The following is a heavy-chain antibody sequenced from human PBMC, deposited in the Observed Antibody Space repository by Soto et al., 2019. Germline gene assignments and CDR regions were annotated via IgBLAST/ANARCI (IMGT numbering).Heavy chain of an antibody. CDR3: ARRTITMIVGRAFDI. V-gene: IGHV4-34*01. D-gene: IGHD3-22*01. J-gene: IGHJ3*02. CDR1: GGSFSGYY. Sequence: PSETLSLTCAVYGGSFSGYYWSWIRQPPGKGLEWIGEINHSGSTNYNPSLKSRVTISVDTSKNQFSLKLSSVTAADTAVYYCARRTITMIVGRAFDIWGQGTMVTVSS. CDR2: INHSGST.